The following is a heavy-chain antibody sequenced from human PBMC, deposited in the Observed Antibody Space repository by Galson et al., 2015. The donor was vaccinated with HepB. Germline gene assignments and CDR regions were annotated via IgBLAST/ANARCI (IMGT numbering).Heavy chain of an antibody. Sequence: SLRLSCAASRFTFSSYWMHWVRQAPGKGLVWVSRINPESTTRTYADSVNGRFTISRDNAENTLYLQMNSLRAADTALYYCARGGASRYSSWGQGTLVTVSS. CDR3: ARGGASRYSS. V-gene: IGHV3-74*01. CDR1: RFTFSSYW. CDR2: INPESTTR. D-gene: IGHD5-12*01. J-gene: IGHJ5*02.